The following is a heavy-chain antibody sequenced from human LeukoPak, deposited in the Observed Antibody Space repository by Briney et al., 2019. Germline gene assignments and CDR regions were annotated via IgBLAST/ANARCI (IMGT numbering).Heavy chain of an antibody. D-gene: IGHD3-16*02. CDR1: GYTFTSYD. CDR2: INPSGGIT. V-gene: IGHV1-46*01. Sequence: GASVKVSCKASGYTFTSYDINWVRQAPGQGLEWMGIINPSGGITRYAQKFQGRVTMTRDTSTSTVYMELSSLRSEDTAVYYCARDLRSMITFGGVIAAGYYYYMDVWGKGTTVTISS. J-gene: IGHJ6*03. CDR3: ARDLRSMITFGGVIAAGYYYYMDV.